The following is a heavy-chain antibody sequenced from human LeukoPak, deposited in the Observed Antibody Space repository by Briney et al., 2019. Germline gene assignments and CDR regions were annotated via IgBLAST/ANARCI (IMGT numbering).Heavy chain of an antibody. CDR3: AREIVAGTLHR. CDR1: GFTLNDYY. Sequence: GGSLRLSCAASGFTLNDYYMSWIRQAPGKGLEWVSDIGGNDSIVSYGYSVKGRFTISRDIATNSLYLQMNSLRAEDTAVYYCAREIVAGTLHRWGQGTLVAVSS. J-gene: IGHJ5*02. V-gene: IGHV3-11*01. CDR2: IGGNDSIV. D-gene: IGHD6-19*01.